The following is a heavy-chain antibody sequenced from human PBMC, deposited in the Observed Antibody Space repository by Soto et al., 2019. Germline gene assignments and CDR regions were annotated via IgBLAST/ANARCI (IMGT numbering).Heavy chain of an antibody. D-gene: IGHD1-26*01. J-gene: IGHJ4*02. CDR2: VRQDGSGE. CDR1: GFTFGSYW. V-gene: IGHV3-7*05. Sequence: GGSLRLSCAASGFTFGSYWMSWVRQAPGKGLEWVANVRQDGSGESYVDSVKGRFTIYRDNAKNSLYLEMNGLRVEDTAVYYCLREVGAMSDWGQGTMVTVGS. CDR3: LREVGAMSD.